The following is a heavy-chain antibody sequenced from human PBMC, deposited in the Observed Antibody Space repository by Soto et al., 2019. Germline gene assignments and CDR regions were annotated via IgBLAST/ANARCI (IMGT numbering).Heavy chain of an antibody. J-gene: IGHJ4*02. V-gene: IGHV3-11*01. CDR2: ISSSGSTI. CDR1: GFTFSDYY. Sequence: QVQLVESGGGLVKPGGSLRLSCAASGFTFSDYYMCWIRQAPGKGREWETFISSSGSTIYYADSVKGGFTISRDTAKNSLYLQVNSLRAEDTVVYYCAREPAICSGSYSYYFDYWGQGALVTVSS. D-gene: IGHD1-26*01. CDR3: AREPAICSGSYSYYFDY.